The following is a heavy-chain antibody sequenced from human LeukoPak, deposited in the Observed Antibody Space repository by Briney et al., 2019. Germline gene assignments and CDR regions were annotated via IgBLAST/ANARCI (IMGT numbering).Heavy chain of an antibody. CDR2: ISHTANT. D-gene: IGHD5-12*01. J-gene: IGHJ5*02. CDR1: GGSINSGDYY. V-gene: IGHV4-30-4*01. Sequence: PSETLSLTCTVSGGSINSGDYYWRWIRQPPGKGLEWIGYISHTANTYYNPSLKRRVMISVDTSKNQFSLRLTSVTAADTAVYYCARYGGFDSCDPWGQGTLVTVSS. CDR3: ARYGGFDSCDP.